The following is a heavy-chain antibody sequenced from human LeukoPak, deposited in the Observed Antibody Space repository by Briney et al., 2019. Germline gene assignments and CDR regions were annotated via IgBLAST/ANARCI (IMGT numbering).Heavy chain of an antibody. Sequence: KTSETLSLTCAVSGYSISSGYYWGWIRQPPGQGLEWIGSIYHSGSTYYNPSLKSRVTISVDTSKNQFSLKLSSVTAADTAVYYCARLSSIEGFDYWGQGTLVTVSS. CDR1: GYSISSGYY. V-gene: IGHV4-38-2*01. J-gene: IGHJ4*02. CDR2: IYHSGST. D-gene: IGHD6-6*01. CDR3: ARLSSIEGFDY.